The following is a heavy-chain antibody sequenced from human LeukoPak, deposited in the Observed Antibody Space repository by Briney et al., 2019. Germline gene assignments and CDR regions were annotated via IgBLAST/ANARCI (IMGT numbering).Heavy chain of an antibody. CDR2: SSSSGTT. J-gene: IGHJ4*02. D-gene: IGHD6-6*01. CDR1: GGSISSSRSY. V-gene: IGHV4-39*07. Sequence: PSETLSLTCTVSGGSISSSRSYWGWIRQSPGKGLEWIGSSSSSGTTYYNPSLKNRVTMSLDTPNNQFSLRLTSLTAADTAVYYCAGYSGSPRYFDYWGQGTLVTVSS. CDR3: AGYSGSPRYFDY.